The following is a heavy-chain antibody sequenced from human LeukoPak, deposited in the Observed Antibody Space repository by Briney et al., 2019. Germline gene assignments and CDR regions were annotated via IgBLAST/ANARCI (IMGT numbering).Heavy chain of an antibody. CDR3: ARGVYSNYPNYYYMDV. CDR1: GFRFDDYG. D-gene: IGHD4-11*01. J-gene: IGHJ6*03. Sequence: PGGSLRLSRAASGFRFDDYGMLWVPQPPGKGLEWVSGIRWSGGSTGYADSVKGRFIISRDNAKNSLYLQMNSLRAEDSALYYCARGVYSNYPNYYYMDVWGKGTTVTVSS. V-gene: IGHV3-20*04. CDR2: IRWSGGST.